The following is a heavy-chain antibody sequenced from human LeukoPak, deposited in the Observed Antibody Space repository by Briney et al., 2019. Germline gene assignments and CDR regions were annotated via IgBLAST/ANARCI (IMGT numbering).Heavy chain of an antibody. CDR3: AKAYYHGMDV. Sequence: GRSLRLSCAASGLTISFYWMSWVRQAPGKGLEWVANINQVASEKNYVDSVKGRFTISRDNAKNSLYLQMNSVRAEDTAVYYCAKAYYHGMDVWGQGTTVTVSS. J-gene: IGHJ6*02. CDR2: INQVASEK. V-gene: IGHV3-7*02. CDR1: GLTISFYW.